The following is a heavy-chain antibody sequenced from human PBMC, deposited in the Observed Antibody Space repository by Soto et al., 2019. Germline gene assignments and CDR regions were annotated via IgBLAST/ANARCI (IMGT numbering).Heavy chain of an antibody. D-gene: IGHD2-21*02. J-gene: IGHJ4*02. Sequence: GGSLRLSCAASGFTFSSYSMNWVRQAPGKGLEWVSSVSSGSSYIFYTDSVKGRFTISRDNAKNSLFLQMNSLRAEDTALYYCTIIVVVTAGRLFDYWGQGTLVTVSS. CDR2: VSSGSSYI. CDR1: GFTFSSYS. CDR3: TIIVVVTAGRLFDY. V-gene: IGHV3-21*01.